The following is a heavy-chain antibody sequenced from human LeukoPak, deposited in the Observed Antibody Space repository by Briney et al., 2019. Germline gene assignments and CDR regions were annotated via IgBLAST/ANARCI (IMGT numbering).Heavy chain of an antibody. Sequence: GGSLRLSCAASGFTFSSYWMHWVRQAPGKGLEWVSGISWNSGSIGYADSVKGRFTISRDNAKNSLYLQMNSLRAEDTALYYCAKGPLYYYESTDRIDFWGQGTLVTVSS. J-gene: IGHJ4*02. V-gene: IGHV3-9*01. CDR3: AKGPLYYYESTDRIDF. CDR2: ISWNSGSI. D-gene: IGHD3-22*01. CDR1: GFTFSSYW.